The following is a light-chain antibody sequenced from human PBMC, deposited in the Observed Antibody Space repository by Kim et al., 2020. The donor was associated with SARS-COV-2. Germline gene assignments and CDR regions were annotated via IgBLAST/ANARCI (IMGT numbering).Light chain of an antibody. CDR3: CSYAGNFSSV. J-gene: IGLJ3*02. CDR1: SSDVGSYNR. V-gene: IGLV2-18*02. CDR2: EVS. Sequence: GQYVTLSCIGTSSDVGSYNRVSWYQQAPGTAPQCIMYEVSNRPSGVPDRFSGAKAGNTASLTISGRQAEDEADYYCCSYAGNFSSVFGGGTQLTVL.